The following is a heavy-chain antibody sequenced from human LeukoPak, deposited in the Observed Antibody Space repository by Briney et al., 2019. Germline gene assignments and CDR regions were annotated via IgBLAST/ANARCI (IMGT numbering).Heavy chain of an antibody. V-gene: IGHV1-2*02. CDR2: INPNSGGT. J-gene: IGHJ4*02. CDR1: GYTFTGYY. CDR3: AREGHDGGYLLDC. Sequence: ASVKVSCKASGYTFTGYYMHWVRQAPGQGLEWMGWINPNSGGTNYAQKLQGRVTMTRDTSISTAYMELSRLRSDGTAVYYCAREGHDGGYLLDCWGQGTLVTVSS. D-gene: IGHD1-26*01.